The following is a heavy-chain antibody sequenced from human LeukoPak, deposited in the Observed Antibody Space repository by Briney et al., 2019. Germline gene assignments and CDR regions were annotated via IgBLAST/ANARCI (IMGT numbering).Heavy chain of an antibody. CDR3: AKEREYYDSSGYSGFDY. D-gene: IGHD3-22*01. CDR1: GFTFSSYA. V-gene: IGHV3-23*01. J-gene: IGHJ4*02. Sequence: AGGSLRLSCAASGFTFSSYAMNWVRQAPGKGLEWVSSISGSGGRTYYADSVKGRFTISRDNSKYTLFLQMNSQRAEDTAVYYCAKEREYYDSSGYSGFDYWGQGTLVTVSS. CDR2: ISGSGGRT.